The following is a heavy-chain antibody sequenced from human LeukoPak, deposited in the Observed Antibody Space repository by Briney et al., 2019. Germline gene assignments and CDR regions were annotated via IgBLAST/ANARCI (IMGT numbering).Heavy chain of an antibody. J-gene: IGHJ4*02. D-gene: IGHD5-18*01. CDR3: ARDAAGYSYGRNMYYFDY. CDR2: IYRSGST. CDR1: GGSISSYY. V-gene: IGHV4-4*07. Sequence: SETLSLTCTVSGGSISSYYWSWIRQPAGKGLEWIGRIYRSGSTNYNPSLKSRVTMSVDTSKNQFSLKLSSVTAADTAVYYCARDAAGYSYGRNMYYFDYWGQGTLVTVSS.